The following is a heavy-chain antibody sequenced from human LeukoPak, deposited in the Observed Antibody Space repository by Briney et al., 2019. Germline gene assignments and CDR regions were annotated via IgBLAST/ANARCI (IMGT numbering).Heavy chain of an antibody. CDR2: ISYDGSNK. CDR1: GFTFSSYA. V-gene: IGHV3-30*04. J-gene: IGHJ3*02. CDR3: ARLTVTTLAFDI. Sequence: PGGSLRLSCAASGFTFSSYAMHWVRQAPGKGLEWVAVISYDGSNKYYADSVKGRFTISRDNAKNSLYLKMNSLRVEDTAVYYCARLTVTTLAFDIWGQGTMVTVSS. D-gene: IGHD4-17*01.